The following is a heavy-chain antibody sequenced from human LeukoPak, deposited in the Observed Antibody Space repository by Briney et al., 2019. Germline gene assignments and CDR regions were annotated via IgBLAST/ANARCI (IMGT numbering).Heavy chain of an antibody. Sequence: PGGSLRLSCAASGFTFSSYAMNWVRQAPGKGLEWVSAISVSGTKTYTADSVKGRFTISRDNSKNTLYLQMNSLRAEDTALYYCAKLGHTSGYYARHSDYWGQGTLVTVSS. D-gene: IGHD3-22*01. CDR3: AKLGHTSGYYARHSDY. CDR2: ISVSGTKT. CDR1: GFTFSSYA. V-gene: IGHV3-23*01. J-gene: IGHJ4*02.